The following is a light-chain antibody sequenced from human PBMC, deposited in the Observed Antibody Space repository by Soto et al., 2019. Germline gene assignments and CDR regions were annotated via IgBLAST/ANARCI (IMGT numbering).Light chain of an antibody. CDR1: QSVSSY. Sequence: EIVLTRSPATLSLSPGERATLSCRASQSVSSYLAWYQQKPGQAPRPLIYYASNRATGIPARFSGSGSGTDFTLTISILEPEDFAVYYCQQRSNWPPVQTFCQGTKVDIK. CDR3: QQRSNWPPVQT. V-gene: IGKV3-11*01. CDR2: YAS. J-gene: IGKJ1*01.